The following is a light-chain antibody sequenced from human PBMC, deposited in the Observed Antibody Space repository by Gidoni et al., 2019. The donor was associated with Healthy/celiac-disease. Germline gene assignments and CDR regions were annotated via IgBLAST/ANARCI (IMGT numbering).Light chain of an antibody. J-gene: IGKJ2*01. CDR3: QQYYSTPFYT. CDR1: QSVLYSSNNKNY. V-gene: IGKV4-1*01. CDR2: WAS. Sequence: DIVTTQSPDSLAVSLGERATINGKSSQSVLYSSNNKNYLVWYQQKPGQPPKLLIYWASTRESGVPDRFSGSGSGTDVTLTISSLQAEDVAVYYCQQYYSTPFYTFGQGTKLEIK.